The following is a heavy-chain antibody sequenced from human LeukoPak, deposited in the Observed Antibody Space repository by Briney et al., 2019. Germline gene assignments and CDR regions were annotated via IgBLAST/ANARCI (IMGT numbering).Heavy chain of an antibody. D-gene: IGHD3-16*01. CDR3: ASLYYDNRVGY. CDR1: GGTISSYY. J-gene: IGHJ4*02. CDR2: IYYSGST. V-gene: IGHV4-59*01. Sequence: SETLSLTCTVSGGTISSYYWSWIRQPPGKGLEWIGYIYYSGSTNYNPSLKSRVTTSVDTSKNQFSLKLRSVTAADTAVYYCASLYYDNRVGYWGQGTLVTGSS.